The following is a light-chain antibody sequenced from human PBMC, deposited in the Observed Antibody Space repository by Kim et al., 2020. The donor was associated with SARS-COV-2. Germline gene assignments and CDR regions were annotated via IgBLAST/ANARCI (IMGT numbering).Light chain of an antibody. V-gene: IGKV3-15*01. CDR3: QEYNTWPRYT. J-gene: IGKJ2*01. Sequence: SSNLAWYQQIPGQSPRLLIYGASTRATGIPARFSGTGSETEFTLFINSLQSEDSAVYYCQEYNTWPRYTFGQGTKLEI. CDR2: GAS. CDR1: SSN.